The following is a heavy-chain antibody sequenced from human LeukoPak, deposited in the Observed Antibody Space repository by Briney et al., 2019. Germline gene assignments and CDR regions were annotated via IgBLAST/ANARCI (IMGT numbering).Heavy chain of an antibody. V-gene: IGHV3-30*04. CDR2: ISYDGSNK. D-gene: IGHD4-17*01. CDR3: ARGGAYGDYPNIGMDV. CDR1: GFTFSSYA. J-gene: IGHJ6*02. Sequence: GGSLRLSCAASGFTFSSYAMHWVRQAPGKGLEWVAVISYDGSNKYYADSVKGRFTISRDNSKNTLYLQMNSLRAEDTAVYYCARGGAYGDYPNIGMDVWGQGTTVTVSS.